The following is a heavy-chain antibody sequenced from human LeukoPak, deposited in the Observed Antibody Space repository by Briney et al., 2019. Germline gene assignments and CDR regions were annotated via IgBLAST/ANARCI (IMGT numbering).Heavy chain of an antibody. CDR3: AREFTYYYDSSGPGWFDR. V-gene: IGHV1-69*06. J-gene: IGHJ5*02. CDR2: IIPIFGTA. Sequence: ASVKVSCKASGGTFSNYAISWVRQAPGQGLEWMGRIIPIFGTANYAQKFQGRVTITADKSTSTAYMELSSLRSEDTAVYYCAREFTYYYDSSGPGWFDRWGQGTLVTVSS. D-gene: IGHD3-22*01. CDR1: GGTFSNYA.